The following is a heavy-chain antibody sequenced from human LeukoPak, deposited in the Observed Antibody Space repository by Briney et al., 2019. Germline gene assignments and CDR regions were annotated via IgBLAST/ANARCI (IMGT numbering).Heavy chain of an antibody. J-gene: IGHJ4*02. CDR3: ARGSSAAALSLDYYFDY. CDR1: GYTFTSYY. CDR2: INPSGGST. Sequence: ASVKVSCKASGYTFTSYYMHWVRQAPGQGLEWMGIINPSGGSTSYAQKFQGRVTMTRDTSTSTVYMELSSLRSEDTAVYYCARGSSAAALSLDYYFDYWGQGTLVTVSS. V-gene: IGHV1-46*01. D-gene: IGHD2-15*01.